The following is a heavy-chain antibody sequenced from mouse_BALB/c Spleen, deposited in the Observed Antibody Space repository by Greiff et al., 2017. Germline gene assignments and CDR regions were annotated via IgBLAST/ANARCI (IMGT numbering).Heavy chain of an antibody. V-gene: IGHV2-9*02. CDR2: IWAGGST. CDR1: GFSLTSYG. CDR3: ARDKQVVATDYAMDY. Sequence: QVQLKESGPGLVAPSQSLSITCTVSGFSLTSYGVHWVRQPPGKGLEWLGVIWAGGSTNYNSALMSRLSISKDNSKSQVFLKMNSLQTDDTAMYYCARDKQVVATDYAMDYWGQGTSVTVSS. D-gene: IGHD1-1*01. J-gene: IGHJ4*01.